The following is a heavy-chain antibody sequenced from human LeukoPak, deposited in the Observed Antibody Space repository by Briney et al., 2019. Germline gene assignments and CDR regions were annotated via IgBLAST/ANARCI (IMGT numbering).Heavy chain of an antibody. CDR1: GFTFSSYA. J-gene: IGHJ4*02. V-gene: IGHV3-30*04. CDR2: ISYDGSNK. D-gene: IGHD3-10*01. Sequence: GGSLRLSCAASGFTFSSYAMHWVRQAPGKGLEWVTVISYDGSNKYYADSVKGRFTFSRDNSKNTLYLQMNSLRAEDTAVYYCARAKPKNMVRGLIMRRESRYYFDYWGQGTLVTVSS. CDR3: ARAKPKNMVRGLIMRRESRYYFDY.